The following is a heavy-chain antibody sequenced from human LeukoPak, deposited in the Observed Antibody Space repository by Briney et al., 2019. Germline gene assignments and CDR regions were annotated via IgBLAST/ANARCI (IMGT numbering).Heavy chain of an antibody. Sequence: LGASVKVSCKASGGTFSSYAISWVRQAPGQGLEWMGGIIPIFGTANYAQKFQGRVTITTDESTRTAYMELSSLRSEDTAVYYCAINYDLTQNYDYYYYMDVWGKGTTVTVSS. CDR1: GGTFSSYA. D-gene: IGHD3-3*01. CDR3: AINYDLTQNYDYYYYMDV. V-gene: IGHV1-69*05. CDR2: IIPIFGTA. J-gene: IGHJ6*03.